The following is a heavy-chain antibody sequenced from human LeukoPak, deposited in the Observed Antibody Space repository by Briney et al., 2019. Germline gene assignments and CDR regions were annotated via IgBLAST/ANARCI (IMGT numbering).Heavy chain of an antibody. V-gene: IGHV1-24*01. CDR3: TIRHYTSSWLLKFDFDY. D-gene: IGHD6-13*01. CDR2: FDPEDGET. J-gene: IGHJ4*02. Sequence: AASVKVSCKVSGYTLAELSIHWVRQAPGVGLEWLGGFDPEDGETLYAHKFQGRVTMTEDTSSDTAYLELSNLRSEDTAVYYCTIRHYTSSWLLKFDFDYWGQGTLVTVSS. CDR1: GYTLAELS.